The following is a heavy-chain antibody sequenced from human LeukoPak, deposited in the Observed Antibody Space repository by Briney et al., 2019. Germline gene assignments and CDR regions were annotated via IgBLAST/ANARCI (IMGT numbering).Heavy chain of an antibody. CDR2: INPSGGST. V-gene: IGHV1-46*01. J-gene: IGHJ5*02. CDR1: GYTFTSYY. CDR3: ARDMDYDFWSGGQVHPSNWFDP. D-gene: IGHD3-3*01. Sequence: GASVKVPCKASGYTFTSYYMHWVRQAPGQGLEWMGIINPSGGSTSYAQKFQGRVTMTRDTSTSTVYMELSSLRSEDTAVYYCARDMDYDFWSGGQVHPSNWFDPWGQGTLVTVSS.